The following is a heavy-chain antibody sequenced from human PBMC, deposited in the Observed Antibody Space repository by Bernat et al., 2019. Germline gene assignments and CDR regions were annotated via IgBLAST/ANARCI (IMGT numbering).Heavy chain of an antibody. Sequence: EVQLVESGGGLVQPGGSLRLSCAASGFTFSSYWMHWVRHAPGKGLVWVSRINSDGSSTSYADSVKGRFTISRDNAKNTLYLQMNSLGAEDTAVYYCASWGYSSGWYFDYWGQGTLVTVSS. J-gene: IGHJ4*02. V-gene: IGHV3-74*01. CDR3: ASWGYSSGWYFDY. CDR2: INSDGSST. CDR1: GFTFSSYW. D-gene: IGHD6-19*01.